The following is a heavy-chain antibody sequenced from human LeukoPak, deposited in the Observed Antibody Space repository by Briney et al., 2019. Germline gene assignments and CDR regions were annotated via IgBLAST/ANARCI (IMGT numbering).Heavy chain of an antibody. CDR3: AKDYRIQLWFSPSYYYGMDV. CDR2: ISYDGSNK. V-gene: IGHV3-30*18. D-gene: IGHD5-18*01. CDR1: GFTFSSHG. Sequence: PGRSLRLSCAASGFTFSSHGLHWVRQAPGKGLEWVAVISYDGSNKYYADSVKGRFTISRDNSKNTLYLQMNSLRAEDTAVYYCAKDYRIQLWFSPSYYYGMDVWGKGTTVTVSS. J-gene: IGHJ6*04.